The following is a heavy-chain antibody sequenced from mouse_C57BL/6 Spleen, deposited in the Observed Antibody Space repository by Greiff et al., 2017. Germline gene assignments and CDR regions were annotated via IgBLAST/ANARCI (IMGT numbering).Heavy chain of an antibody. D-gene: IGHD3-2*02. CDR3: ARDQETAQATRNAMDY. CDR1: GFTFSSYA. J-gene: IGHJ4*01. V-gene: IGHV5-4*01. CDR2: ISDGGSYT. Sequence: EVQLVESGGGLVKPGGSLKLSCAASGFTFSSYAMSWVRQTPEKRLEWVATISDGGSYTYYPDNVKGRFTIARDNAKNNLYLQMSHLKSEDTAMYYCARDQETAQATRNAMDYCGQGTSVTVSS.